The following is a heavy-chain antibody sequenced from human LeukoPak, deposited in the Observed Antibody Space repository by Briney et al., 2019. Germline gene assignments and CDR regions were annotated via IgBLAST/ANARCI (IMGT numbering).Heavy chain of an antibody. CDR1: GFTVSSNY. J-gene: IGHJ3*02. D-gene: IGHD3-22*01. V-gene: IGHV3-53*01. CDR2: IYSGVST. CDR3: ARAPPYYYDSSGYLFGEAFDI. Sequence: GGSLRLSCAASGFTVSSNYMSWFRQAQGKGLEWVQVIYSGVSTYYADSVKGRFTISRDNSKNTLYLQMNSLRAEDTAVYYCARAPPYYYDSSGYLFGEAFDIWGQGTMVTVSS.